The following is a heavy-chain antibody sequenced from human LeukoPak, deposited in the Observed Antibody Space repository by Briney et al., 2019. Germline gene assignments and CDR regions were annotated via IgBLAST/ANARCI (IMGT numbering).Heavy chain of an antibody. CDR2: ISGSGGST. J-gene: IGHJ6*02. CDR3: AKSGEQLLYYYYYGMDV. Sequence: PGGSLRLSCAASGFTFSSYAMSWVRQAPGKGLEWVSAISGSGGSTYYADSVKGRFTISRDNSKSTLYLQMNSLRAEDTAVYYCAKSGEQLLYYYYYGMDVWGQGTTVTVSS. CDR1: GFTFSSYA. V-gene: IGHV3-23*01. D-gene: IGHD1/OR15-1a*01.